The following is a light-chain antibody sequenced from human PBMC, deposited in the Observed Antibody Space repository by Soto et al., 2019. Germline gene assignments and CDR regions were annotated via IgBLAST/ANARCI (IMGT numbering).Light chain of an antibody. CDR2: EVS. V-gene: IGLV2-14*01. Sequence: QSALTQPVSVSGSPGQSITISCTGTSSDVGGYKYVSWYQQHPGKATEVIVYEVSKRPSGVSTRFSGSKSGNRASLTSSGLGADYVGDYYCSSYRRNGSLVFGTGTKLTVL. J-gene: IGLJ1*01. CDR1: SSDVGGYKY. CDR3: SSYRRNGSLV.